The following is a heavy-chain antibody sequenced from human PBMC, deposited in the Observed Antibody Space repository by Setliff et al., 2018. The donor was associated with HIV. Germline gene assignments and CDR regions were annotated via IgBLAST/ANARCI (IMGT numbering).Heavy chain of an antibody. CDR2: FDPEDGET. Sequence: ASVKVSCKVSGYTLTELSMHWVRQAPGKGLEWMGGFDPEDGETIYAQRFQGRVTMTEDTSTDTAYMELSSLRSEDTAVYYCATDLKGSQSYYYGSGSYSGFDPWGQGTLVTVSS. CDR3: ATDLKGSQSYYYGSGSYSGFDP. CDR1: GYTLTELS. D-gene: IGHD3-10*01. J-gene: IGHJ5*02. V-gene: IGHV1-24*01.